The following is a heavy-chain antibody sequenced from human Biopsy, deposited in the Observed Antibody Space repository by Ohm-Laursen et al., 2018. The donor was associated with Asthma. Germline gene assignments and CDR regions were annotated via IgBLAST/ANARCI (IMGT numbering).Heavy chain of an antibody. CDR1: GDSFSNYA. Sequence: SVKVSCKASGDSFSNYAISWVRQVPGQGLEWMGWINAGNGNTKYSQKFQGRVTISRDTSASTAYMDLSSLRSEDTAVYYCARDRYGDYVGWFDPWGQGTLVTVSS. CDR3: ARDRYGDYVGWFDP. V-gene: IGHV1-3*01. CDR2: INAGNGNT. D-gene: IGHD4-17*01. J-gene: IGHJ5*02.